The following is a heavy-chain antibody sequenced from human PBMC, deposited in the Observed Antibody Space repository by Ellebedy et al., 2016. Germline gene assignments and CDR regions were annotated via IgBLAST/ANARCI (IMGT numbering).Heavy chain of an antibody. Sequence: GGSLRLSCAASGFTVSGNYMSWVRQAPGKGLEWVSTLYSGGTILYADSVKGRFTISRDNSKNTLYLQMNSLTVEDTAVYYCAREPPTHPWGQGTLVTVSS. CDR1: GFTVSGNY. CDR3: AREPPTHP. V-gene: IGHV3-66*01. CDR2: LYSGGTI. J-gene: IGHJ5*02.